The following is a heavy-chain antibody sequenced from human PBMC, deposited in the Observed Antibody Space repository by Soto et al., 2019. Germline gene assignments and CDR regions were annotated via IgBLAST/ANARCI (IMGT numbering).Heavy chain of an antibody. J-gene: IGHJ6*02. CDR3: ARDGSTGEPAMVSQYFYGMDV. D-gene: IGHD5-18*01. Sequence: QVQLVQSGAEVKKPGSSVKVSCKSSGDTFISYAISWVRQAPGQGLEWMGGVVPMLGIPNYAQKFQGRVTIIAEEPTSTAPLERSSLTTEDTAVYYCARDGSTGEPAMVSQYFYGMDVWGQGTTVTVSS. CDR1: GDTFISYA. CDR2: VVPMLGIP. V-gene: IGHV1-69*12.